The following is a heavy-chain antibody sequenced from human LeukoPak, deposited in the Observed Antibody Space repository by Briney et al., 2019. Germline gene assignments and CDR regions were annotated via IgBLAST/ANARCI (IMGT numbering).Heavy chain of an antibody. J-gene: IGHJ4*02. D-gene: IGHD6-13*01. Sequence: GASVKVSCKASGYTFTSYGISWVRQAPGQGLEWMGWISAYNGNTHYAQKLQGRVTMTTDTSTSTAYMELRSLRSDDTAVYYCAREMGYSSSWYPAYWGQGTLVTVSS. V-gene: IGHV1-18*04. CDR1: GYTFTSYG. CDR3: AREMGYSSSWYPAY. CDR2: ISAYNGNT.